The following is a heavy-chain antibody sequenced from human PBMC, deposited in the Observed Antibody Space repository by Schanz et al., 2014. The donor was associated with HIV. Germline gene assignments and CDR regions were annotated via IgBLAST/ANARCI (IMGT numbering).Heavy chain of an antibody. CDR2: ISYDGSNE. CDR1: GFTFSRDG. J-gene: IGHJ5*02. Sequence: QVQLVESGGGVVQPGRSLRLSCAASGFTFSRDGMNWVRQAPGKGLECVAVISYDGSNEYYADSVKGRFTISRDNSKNTLYLQMNSLRAEDTAVYYCARDLSSVGSGWYGKWFDPWGQGTLVIVSS. CDR3: ARDLSSVGSGWYGKWFDP. D-gene: IGHD6-19*01. V-gene: IGHV3-30*03.